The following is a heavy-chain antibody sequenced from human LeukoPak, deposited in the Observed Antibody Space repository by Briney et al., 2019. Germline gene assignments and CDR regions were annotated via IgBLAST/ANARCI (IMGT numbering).Heavy chain of an antibody. CDR2: INKDGSET. D-gene: IGHD5-24*01. CDR1: AFSFSDYW. Sequence: GGSLRLSCAASAFSFSDYWMTWVRQAPGTGLERVANINKDGSETYYADSVKGRFTISRDNAKKSLYLQMNSLRDDDTAVYFCTRDKGWQQFDSWGQGTQVTVSS. V-gene: IGHV3-7*01. CDR3: TRDKGWQQFDS. J-gene: IGHJ4*02.